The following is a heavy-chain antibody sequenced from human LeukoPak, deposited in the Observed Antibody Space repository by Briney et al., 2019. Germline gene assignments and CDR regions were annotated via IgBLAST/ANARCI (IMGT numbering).Heavy chain of an antibody. J-gene: IGHJ3*02. CDR3: ARQAEYYYYGSGSLLPNAFDI. D-gene: IGHD3-10*01. CDR1: GFTFSTYW. Sequence: PGGSLRLSCAASGFTFSTYWTHWVRQAPGKGLVWVSRIKNDGRGPSYADSVKGRFTISSDSAKNTVYLQIDSLGVEDTAVYYCARQAEYYYYGSGSLLPNAFDIWGQGTMVTVSS. V-gene: IGHV3-74*01. CDR2: IKNDGRGP.